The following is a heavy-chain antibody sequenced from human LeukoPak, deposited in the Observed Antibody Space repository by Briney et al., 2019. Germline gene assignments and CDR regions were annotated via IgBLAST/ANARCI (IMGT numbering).Heavy chain of an antibody. J-gene: IGHJ6*02. CDR3: ARHLRFGTSRYYYGMDV. V-gene: IGHV4-59*08. CDR1: GVSFSSYD. CDR2: IYYSGST. Sequence: AETLSLTCTVSGVSFSSYDWSWIRQPPGKGLEWIGYIYYSGSTNYNPSLKRRVTKSVDPSKNQFSLKLSSVTAADTAVYYCARHLRFGTSRYYYGMDVWGQGTTVSVSS. D-gene: IGHD3-10*01.